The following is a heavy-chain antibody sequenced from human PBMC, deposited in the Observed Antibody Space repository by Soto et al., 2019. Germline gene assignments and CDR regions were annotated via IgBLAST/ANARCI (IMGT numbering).Heavy chain of an antibody. J-gene: IGHJ4*02. CDR2: IYSGGST. V-gene: IGHV3-66*01. CDR1: GFTVSSNY. CDR3: ARDRGFIVAPD. D-gene: IGHD5-12*01. Sequence: GESLKISCAASGFTVSSNYMSWVRQAPGKGLEWVSVIYSGGSTYYADSVKGRFTISRDNSKNTLYLQMNSLRAEDTAVYYCARDRGFIVAPDWGQGTLVTVSS.